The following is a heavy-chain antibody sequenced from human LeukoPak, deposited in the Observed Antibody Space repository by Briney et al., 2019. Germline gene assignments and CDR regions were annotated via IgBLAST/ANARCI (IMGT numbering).Heavy chain of an antibody. CDR2: IYPGDSDT. V-gene: IGHV5-51*03. CDR1: GYSFTSYW. Sequence: GESLKISXKGSGYSFTSYWIGWVRQMPGKGLEWMWIIYPGDSDTRYSPSFQGQVTISADKSISTAYLQWSSLKASDTAMYYCARTVVVTATQEYFDYWGQGTLVTVSS. J-gene: IGHJ4*02. D-gene: IGHD2-21*02. CDR3: ARTVVVTATQEYFDY.